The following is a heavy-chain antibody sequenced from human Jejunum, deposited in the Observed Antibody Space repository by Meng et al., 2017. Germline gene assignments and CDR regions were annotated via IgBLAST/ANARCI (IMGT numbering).Heavy chain of an antibody. CDR3: TANRFGSRGYYFAF. CDR2: IKSKSSGGTT. J-gene: IGHJ4*02. V-gene: IGHV3-15*01. CDR1: GFGFTGTW. D-gene: IGHD3-10*01. Sequence: GGFLRPSCVASGFGFTGTWLSWVRQVPGKGLEWVGRIKSKSSGGTTDYIAPVKGRLTISRDDSKATLYLQMNSLKTEDGGVYYCTANRFGSRGYYFAFWGQGTLVTVSS.